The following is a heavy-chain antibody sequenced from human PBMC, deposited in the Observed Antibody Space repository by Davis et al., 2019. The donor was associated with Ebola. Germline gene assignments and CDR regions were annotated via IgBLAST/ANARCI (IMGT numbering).Heavy chain of an antibody. D-gene: IGHD2-15*01. CDR2: IDWNDDK. Sequence: LRLSCTVSGGSVSSGSYYWSWIRQPPGKALEWLARIDWNDDKYYATSLKTRLTISKDTSKNQVVLTMTNMDPVDTATYYCAHVPAIWWYTFDYWGQGTLVTVSS. CDR1: GGSVSSGSYY. V-gene: IGHV2-70*12. J-gene: IGHJ4*02. CDR3: AHVPAIWWYTFDY.